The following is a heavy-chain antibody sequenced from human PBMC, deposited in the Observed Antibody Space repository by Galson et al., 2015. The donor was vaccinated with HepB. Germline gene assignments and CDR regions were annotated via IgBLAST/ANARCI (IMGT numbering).Heavy chain of an antibody. D-gene: IGHD2-2*01. V-gene: IGHV3-7*01. CDR2: VKSDGSDT. J-gene: IGHJ5*02. CDR3: ARIGGRQSMLHSGWTSLFDP. Sequence: SLRLSCAASGFTFSTYWMSWVRQAPGKGLEWVAPVKSDGSDTFYVDSVKGRFTISRDNAKDSLYLQIKSLRAKDTAVYYCARIGGRQSMLHSGWTSLFDPWGQGALVTVSS. CDR1: GFTFSTYW.